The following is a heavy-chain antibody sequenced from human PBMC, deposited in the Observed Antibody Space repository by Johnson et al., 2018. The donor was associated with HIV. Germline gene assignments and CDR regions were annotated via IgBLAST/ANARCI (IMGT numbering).Heavy chain of an antibody. CDR2: INYSGGSA. CDR3: ARDLDSSSSEDAFDI. J-gene: IGHJ3*02. D-gene: IGHD6-6*01. Sequence: VQLVESGGGLVQPGGSLRLSCAASGFTFSSYWMHWVRQIPGKGLEWVSGINYSGGSAAYAESVKGRFTISRDNAKNSLYLQMNSLRAEDTALYYCARDLDSSSSEDAFDIWGQGTMVTVSS. V-gene: IGHV3-20*04. CDR1: GFTFSSYW.